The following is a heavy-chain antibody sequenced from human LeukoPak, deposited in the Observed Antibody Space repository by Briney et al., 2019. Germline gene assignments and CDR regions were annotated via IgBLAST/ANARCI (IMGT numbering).Heavy chain of an antibody. Sequence: GASVNVSCKASGYTFTNYAIHWVRQAPGQRLEWMGWINAGSGNTKYSQRFQGRVTISRDTSASTAYMELGSLRSEDTALYFCARGFYDSSAYYPYDYWGQGIWSPSPQ. V-gene: IGHV1-3*01. CDR1: GYTFTNYA. CDR2: INAGSGNT. D-gene: IGHD3-22*01. CDR3: ARGFYDSSAYYPYDY. J-gene: IGHJ4*02.